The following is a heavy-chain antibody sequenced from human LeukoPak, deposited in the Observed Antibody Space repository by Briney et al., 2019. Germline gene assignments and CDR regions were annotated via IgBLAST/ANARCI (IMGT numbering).Heavy chain of an antibody. J-gene: IGHJ4*02. CDR3: ANLHGDYRDY. V-gene: IGHV3-9*01. D-gene: IGHD4-17*01. Sequence: GRSLRLSCAASGFTFSGYAMNWVRQAPGKGLEWVSDISCNSGNIGYADSVKGRFTISRDNAKNSLYLQMNSLRAEDTALYYCANLHGDYRDYWGQGTLVTMSS. CDR1: GFTFSGYA. CDR2: ISCNSGNI.